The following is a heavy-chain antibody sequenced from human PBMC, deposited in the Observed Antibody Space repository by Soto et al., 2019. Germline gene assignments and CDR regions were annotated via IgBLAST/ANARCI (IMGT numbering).Heavy chain of an antibody. CDR3: VRSPQPMIVVVITSRYGMDV. CDR1: GFTFSSYE. CDR2: ISSSGSTI. V-gene: IGHV3-48*03. J-gene: IGHJ6*02. D-gene: IGHD3-22*01. Sequence: VGSLRLSCAASGFTFSSYEMNWVRQAPGKGLEWVSYISSSGSTIYYADSVKGRFTISRDNAKNSLYLQMNSLRAEDTALYYCVRSPQPMIVVVITSRYGMDVWGQGTTVTVSS.